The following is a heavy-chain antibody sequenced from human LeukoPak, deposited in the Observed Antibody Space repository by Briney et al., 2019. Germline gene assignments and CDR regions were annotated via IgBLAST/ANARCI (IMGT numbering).Heavy chain of an antibody. CDR1: GYTFTDYY. Sequence: ASVKVSFKASGYTFTDYYMHWVRQAPGQGLEWMGWINPNSGGTNYAQTLQGRVTMTRDTSISTAYMELSRLRSDDTAVYYCARLTGSYYYYYMDVWGKGTTVTVSS. D-gene: IGHD1-1*01. CDR3: ARLTGSYYYYYMDV. J-gene: IGHJ6*03. V-gene: IGHV1-2*02. CDR2: INPNSGGT.